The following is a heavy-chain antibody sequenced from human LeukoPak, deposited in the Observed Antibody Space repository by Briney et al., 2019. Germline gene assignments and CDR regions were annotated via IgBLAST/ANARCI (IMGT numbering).Heavy chain of an antibody. Sequence: SVKVSCKASGGTFSSYAISWVRKAPGQGLEWMGGIIPIFGTANYAQKFQGRVTITADESTSTAYMELSSLRSEDTAVYYCARMVNFYDFWSGYYSGSFDPWGQGTLVTVSS. V-gene: IGHV1-69*13. D-gene: IGHD3-3*01. CDR3: ARMVNFYDFWSGYYSGSFDP. CDR2: IIPIFGTA. J-gene: IGHJ5*02. CDR1: GGTFSSYA.